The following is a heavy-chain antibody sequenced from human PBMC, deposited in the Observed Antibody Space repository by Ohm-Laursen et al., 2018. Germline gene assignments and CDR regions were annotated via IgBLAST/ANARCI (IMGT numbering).Heavy chain of an antibody. J-gene: IGHJ6*01. CDR3: ARGYCSSTSCYYSVDV. Sequence: GTLSLTCTVSGGSISSYYWSWIRQPAGKGLEWIGRIYTSGSTNYNPSLKSRVTMSVDTSKNQFSLKLSSVTAADTAVYYCARGYCSSTSCYYSVDVWGQGTTVTVSS. V-gene: IGHV4-4*07. D-gene: IGHD2-2*01. CDR1: GGSISSYY. CDR2: IYTSGST.